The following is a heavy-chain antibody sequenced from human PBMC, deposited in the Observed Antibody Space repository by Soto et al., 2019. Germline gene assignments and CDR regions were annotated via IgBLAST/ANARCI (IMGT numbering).Heavy chain of an antibody. D-gene: IGHD3-9*01. CDR3: AIVIYDNFDY. V-gene: IGHV1-18*01. J-gene: IGHJ4*02. Sequence: QVQLLQSGAEVKEPGASVEVSCKTSGYTFTNFGLTWVRQAPGQGLEWLGFINTNNGNTNYAPNLQGRVTMTTDASTSTGYMELRSLRGDLCAISYFAIVIYDNFDYWGQGTLVAVSS. CDR2: INTNNGNT. CDR1: GYTFTNFG.